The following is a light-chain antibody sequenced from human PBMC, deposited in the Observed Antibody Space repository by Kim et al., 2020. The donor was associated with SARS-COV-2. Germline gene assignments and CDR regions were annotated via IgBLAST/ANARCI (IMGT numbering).Light chain of an antibody. CDR1: QDIADY. Sequence: DIQMTQSPSSLSASVRDRLTITCQASQDIADYLNWYHQKPGKAPNLLIYHASNLESGVPSRFSGSRSGTHFTFTINSLQAEDIGTYYCQQYDSLPYTFGQGTKLEI. CDR3: QQYDSLPYT. CDR2: HAS. J-gene: IGKJ2*01. V-gene: IGKV1-33*01.